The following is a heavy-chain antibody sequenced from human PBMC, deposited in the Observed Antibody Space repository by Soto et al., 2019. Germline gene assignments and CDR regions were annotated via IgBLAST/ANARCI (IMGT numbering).Heavy chain of an antibody. V-gene: IGHV4-4*02. J-gene: IGHJ4*02. CDR3: GRANSSGSPIDS. Sequence: QVQLQQSAPGLVEPWRTLSLTCAVSGGSVNSPNWWNWVRQPPETGLEWIGEMHHSGSSNYNPSLKTRLTVSVDKSNNELSMNRNSVTAADKAIYSCGRANSSGSPIDSWGQGILVTVSS. CDR2: MHHSGSS. CDR1: GGSVNSPNW. D-gene: IGHD6-19*01.